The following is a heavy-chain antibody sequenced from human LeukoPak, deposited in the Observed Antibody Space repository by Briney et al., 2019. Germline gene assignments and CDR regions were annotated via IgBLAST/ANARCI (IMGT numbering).Heavy chain of an antibody. D-gene: IGHD2-21*02. CDR1: GFTVSSNY. CDR2: IYGGGTT. CDR3: ARDQVVVVTAAGRLDY. V-gene: IGHV3-53*01. J-gene: IGHJ4*02. Sequence: PGGSLRLSCAASGFTVSSNYMSWVRQAPGKGLEWVSVIYGGGTTYYADSVKGRFTISRDNAKNSLYLQMNSLRVEDTAVYYCARDQVVVVTAAGRLDYWGQGTLVTVSS.